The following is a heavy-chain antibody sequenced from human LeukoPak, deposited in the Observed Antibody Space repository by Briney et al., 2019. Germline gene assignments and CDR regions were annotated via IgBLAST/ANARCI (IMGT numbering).Heavy chain of an antibody. Sequence: GGSLRLSCAASGFTFSSYEMNWVRQAPGKGLEWVSYISSSGSTIYYADSVKGRFTISTDNSKNTVHLHMNSLRGDDTAVYYCATEVPIVYWGQGTLVTVSS. CDR3: ATEVPIVY. CDR1: GFTFSSYE. J-gene: IGHJ4*02. V-gene: IGHV3-48*03. D-gene: IGHD3-16*02. CDR2: ISSSGSTI.